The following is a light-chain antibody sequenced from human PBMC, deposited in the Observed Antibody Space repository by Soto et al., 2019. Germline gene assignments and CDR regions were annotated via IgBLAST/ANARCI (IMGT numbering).Light chain of an antibody. J-gene: IGKJ4*01. Sequence: EIVLTQPPATLSLSPGERATLSCRASQSVSSYLAWYQQKPGQAPRLLIYDASNRATGIPARFSGSGSGTDFTLTISSLEPEDFAVYYCQQRSNWFLTFGGGTKVEIK. CDR1: QSVSSY. CDR3: QQRSNWFLT. V-gene: IGKV3-11*01. CDR2: DAS.